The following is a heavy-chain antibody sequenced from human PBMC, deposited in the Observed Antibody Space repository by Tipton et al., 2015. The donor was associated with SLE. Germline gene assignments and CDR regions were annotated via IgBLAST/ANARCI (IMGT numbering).Heavy chain of an antibody. J-gene: IGHJ2*01. V-gene: IGHV4-39*07. Sequence: TLSLTCTVSGGSISSSSYYWGWIRQPPGKGLEWIGSIYYSGSTYYNPSLKSRVTISVDTSKNQFSLKLSSVTAADTAVHYCARHRATVNPSFWYFDLWGRGTLVTVSS. CDR1: GGSISSSSYY. CDR2: IYYSGST. D-gene: IGHD4-11*01. CDR3: ARHRATVNPSFWYFDL.